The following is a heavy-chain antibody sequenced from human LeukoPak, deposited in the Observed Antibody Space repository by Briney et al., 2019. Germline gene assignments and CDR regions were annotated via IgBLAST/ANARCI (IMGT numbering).Heavy chain of an antibody. CDR3: ARSYCSSTSCYAAYFQH. D-gene: IGHD2-2*01. Sequence: SETLSLTCAVYGGSFSGYYWSWIRQPPGKGLEWIGEINHSGSTNYNPSLKSRVTISVDTSKNQFSLKLSSVTAADTAVYYCARSYCSSTSCYAAYFQHWGQGTLVTVSS. CDR2: INHSGST. V-gene: IGHV4-34*01. J-gene: IGHJ1*01. CDR1: GGSFSGYY.